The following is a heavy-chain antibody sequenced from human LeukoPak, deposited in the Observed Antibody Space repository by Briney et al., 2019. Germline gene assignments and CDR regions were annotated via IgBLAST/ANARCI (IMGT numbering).Heavy chain of an antibody. Sequence: NPSETLSLTCTVSGVSIISYYWSWIRQPPGKGLEWIAFIHSSGSTGYNPSLKSRFTISVDTSKNHFSLKVTSMSAADTGVYYCARSLPGAIGAADFWGQGTLVTVSS. CDR3: ARSLPGAIGAADF. D-gene: IGHD6-13*01. CDR1: GVSIISYY. J-gene: IGHJ4*02. V-gene: IGHV4-59*01. CDR2: IHSSGST.